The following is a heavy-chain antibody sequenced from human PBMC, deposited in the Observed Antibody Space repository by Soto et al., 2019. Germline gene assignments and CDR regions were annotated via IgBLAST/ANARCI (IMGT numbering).Heavy chain of an antibody. V-gene: IGHV1-69*13. Sequence: SVKVSCKASGGTFSSYAISWVRQAPGQGLEWMGGIIPIFGTANYAQKFQGRVTITADESTSTAYMELSSLRSEDTAVYFCASRLVSRYGYYYYGMDVWGQGTTVTVSS. D-gene: IGHD4-17*01. CDR1: GGTFSSYA. CDR2: IIPIFGTA. J-gene: IGHJ6*02. CDR3: ASRLVSRYGYYYYGMDV.